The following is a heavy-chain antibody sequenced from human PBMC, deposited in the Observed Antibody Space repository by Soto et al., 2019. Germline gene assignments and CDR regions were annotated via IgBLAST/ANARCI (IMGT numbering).Heavy chain of an antibody. CDR1: GYTFNTYF. CDR2: ISPHNGKT. Sequence: HVQLVQSGGELKKPGASVKVSCNTSGYTFNTYFITWVRQAPGQGLEWMGWISPHNGKTNYAEKFQDRVTMTADTITKTSYMELRNLRIDDTAVYYCARDTSNSFDYWGQGTPVTVSS. D-gene: IGHD2-2*01. V-gene: IGHV1-18*01. J-gene: IGHJ4*02. CDR3: ARDTSNSFDY.